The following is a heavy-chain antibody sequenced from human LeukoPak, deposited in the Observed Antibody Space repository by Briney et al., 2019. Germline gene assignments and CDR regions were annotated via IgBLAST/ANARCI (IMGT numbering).Heavy chain of an antibody. CDR3: AIGYDILTGYSIYYYYYYMDV. Sequence: GASVKVSCKASGYTFTSYDINWVRQAPGQGLEWMGGIIPIFGTANYAQKFQGRVTITADESTSTAYMELSSLRSEDTAVYYCAIGYDILTGYSIYYYYYYMDVWGKGTTVTVSS. V-gene: IGHV1-69*13. CDR2: IIPIFGTA. J-gene: IGHJ6*03. CDR1: GYTFTSYD. D-gene: IGHD3-9*01.